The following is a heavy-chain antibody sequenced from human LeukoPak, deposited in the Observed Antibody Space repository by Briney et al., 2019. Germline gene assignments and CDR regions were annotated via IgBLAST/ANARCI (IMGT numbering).Heavy chain of an antibody. Sequence: GGSLRLSCAASGFTFSSYSMNWVRHAPGKGLEWVSYISSSSSTIYYADSVKGRFTISRDNAKNSLYLQMNSLRAEDTAVYYCARDALMITFGGVIFDYWGQGTLVAVSS. J-gene: IGHJ4*02. D-gene: IGHD3-16*01. CDR3: ARDALMITFGGVIFDY. CDR1: GFTFSSYS. CDR2: ISSSSSTI. V-gene: IGHV3-48*01.